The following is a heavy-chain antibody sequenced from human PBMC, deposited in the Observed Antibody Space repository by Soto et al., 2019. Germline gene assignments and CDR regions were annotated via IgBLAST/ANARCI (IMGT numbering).Heavy chain of an antibody. D-gene: IGHD1-26*01. CDR1: GGTFSSYA. CDR2: IIPIFGTA. V-gene: IGHV1-69*01. CDR3: AGEGSSGSSPFDY. J-gene: IGHJ4*02. Sequence: QVQLVQSGAEVKKPGSSVKVSCKASGGTFSSYAISWVRQAPGQGLEWMGGIIPIFGTANYAQKLQGRVTITADESTSTAYMGLSSLRSEDTAVDYCAGEGSSGSSPFDYWGQGTLVTVSS.